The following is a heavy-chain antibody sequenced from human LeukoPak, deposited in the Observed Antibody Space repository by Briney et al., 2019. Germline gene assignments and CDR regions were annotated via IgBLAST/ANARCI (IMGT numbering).Heavy chain of an antibody. CDR2: MNPNSGST. Sequence: ASVKVSCKASGYTFTSYDINWVRQATGQGLEWMGWMNPNSGSTGCAQKFQGRVTMTRNTSISTAYMELSSLRSEDTAVYYCARKQVGDFWSGYKLYYYMDVWGKGTTVTVSS. CDR1: GYTFTSYD. V-gene: IGHV1-8*01. CDR3: ARKQVGDFWSGYKLYYYMDV. D-gene: IGHD3-3*01. J-gene: IGHJ6*03.